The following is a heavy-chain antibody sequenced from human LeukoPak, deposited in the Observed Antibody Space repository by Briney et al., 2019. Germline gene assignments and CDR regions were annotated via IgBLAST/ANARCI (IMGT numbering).Heavy chain of an antibody. J-gene: IGHJ4*02. D-gene: IGHD3-9*01. CDR3: ARDLYPSYYDILTGYRKRLGY. Sequence: GASVKVSCKASGYTFTSYGISWVRQAPGQGLEWMGWISAYNGNTNYAQKLQGRVTMTTDTSTSIAYMELRSLRSDDTAAYYCARDLYPSYYDILTGYRKRLGYWGQGTLVTVSS. CDR1: GYTFTSYG. V-gene: IGHV1-18*01. CDR2: ISAYNGNT.